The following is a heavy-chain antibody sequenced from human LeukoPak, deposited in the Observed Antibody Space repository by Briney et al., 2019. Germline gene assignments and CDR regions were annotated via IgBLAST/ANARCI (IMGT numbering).Heavy chain of an antibody. D-gene: IGHD1-26*01. CDR1: GFTFTSYA. CDR2: ISGSGVST. V-gene: IGHV3-23*01. CDR3: AKDGPLVGLYYFDY. Sequence: GGSLRLSYAASGFTFTSYAMNWVRQAPGKGLEWVSAISGSGVSTYYADSVKGRFTISRDNSKNMLYLQMNSLRAEDTAVYYCAKDGPLVGLYYFDYWGQGTLVTVSS. J-gene: IGHJ4*02.